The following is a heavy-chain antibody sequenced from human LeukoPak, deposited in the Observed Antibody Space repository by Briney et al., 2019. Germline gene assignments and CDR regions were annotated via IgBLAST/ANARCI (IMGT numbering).Heavy chain of an antibody. Sequence: SETLSLTCTVSGGSISSYYWSWIRQPPGKGLEWIGYIYYSGSTNYNPSLKSRVTISVDTSKNQFSLKLSSVTVADTAVYYCARDVVAALGSFDYWGQGTLVTVSS. CDR1: GGSISSYY. D-gene: IGHD2-2*01. CDR2: IYYSGST. V-gene: IGHV4-59*12. CDR3: ARDVVAALGSFDY. J-gene: IGHJ4*02.